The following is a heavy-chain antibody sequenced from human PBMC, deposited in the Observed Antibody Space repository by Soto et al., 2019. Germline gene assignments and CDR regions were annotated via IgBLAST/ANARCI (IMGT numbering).Heavy chain of an antibody. D-gene: IGHD6-13*01. CDR1: GFTFNNYG. J-gene: IGHJ5*02. CDR3: ARDSVSRWYGSHWFDP. V-gene: IGHV3-33*01. CDR2: IWYDGSNK. Sequence: SLRLSCAASGFTFNNYGIYWVRQAPGKGLEWVAVIWYDGSNKYYADSVKGRFTISRDNSKNTLYLQMNSLRAEDTAVYYCARDSVSRWYGSHWFDPWGQGTLVTVSS.